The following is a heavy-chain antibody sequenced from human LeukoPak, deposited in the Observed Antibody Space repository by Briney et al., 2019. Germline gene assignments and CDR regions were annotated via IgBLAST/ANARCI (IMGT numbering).Heavy chain of an antibody. D-gene: IGHD3-16*01. V-gene: IGHV1-69*06. CDR2: IIPIFGTA. Sequence: SVKVSCKASGGTFSSYAISWVRQAPGQGLEWMGGIIPIFGTANYAQKFQGRVTITADKSTSTAYMELSSLRSEDTAVYYCARVSPHRKMSYGNQNWFDTWGQGTLVTVSS. CDR3: ARVSPHRKMSYGNQNWFDT. CDR1: GGTFSSYA. J-gene: IGHJ5*02.